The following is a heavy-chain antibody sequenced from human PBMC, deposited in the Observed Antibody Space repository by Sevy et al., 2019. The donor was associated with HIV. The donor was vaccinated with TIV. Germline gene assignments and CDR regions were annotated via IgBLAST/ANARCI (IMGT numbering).Heavy chain of an antibody. CDR1: GFTFSSYE. CDR2: ISSSGSSM. CDR3: ARGGRRIDVYNRKDAFDI. D-gene: IGHD1-20*01. V-gene: IGHV3-48*03. J-gene: IGHJ3*02. Sequence: GGSLRLSCAASGFTFSSYEMNWVRQAPGKGLEWLSHISSSGSSMYYADSVKGRFTICRDNAKNSLYLQMNSLRAEGTAVYYCARGGRRIDVYNRKDAFDIWGQGTMVTVSS.